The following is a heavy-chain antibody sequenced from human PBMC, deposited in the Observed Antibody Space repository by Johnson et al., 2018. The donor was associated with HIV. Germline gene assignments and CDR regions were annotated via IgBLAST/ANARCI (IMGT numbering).Heavy chain of an antibody. CDR2: ISYDGSNK. Sequence: QVQLVESGGGLVQPGGSLRLSCAASGFTFSSYEMNWVRQAPGKGLEWVAVISYDGSNKYYADSVKGRFTISRDNSKNTLYLQMNTLRAEDTAVYYCARGRGLQFLEWPTGLWSAFDIWGQGTMVTVSS. CDR3: ARGRGLQFLEWPTGLWSAFDI. CDR1: GFTFSSYE. J-gene: IGHJ3*02. D-gene: IGHD3-3*01. V-gene: IGHV3-30*04.